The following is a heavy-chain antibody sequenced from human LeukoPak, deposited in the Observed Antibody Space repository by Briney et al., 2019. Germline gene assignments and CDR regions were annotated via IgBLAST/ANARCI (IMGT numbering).Heavy chain of an antibody. Sequence: GGSLRLSCAASGFTFSSYWMHWVRQAPGKGLVWVSRIKFDESATNYADSVKGRFTISRDNDRNTVYLQMNSLRGEDTAVYYCATSRNYGDYAADYWGQGTLVTVSS. CDR3: ATSRNYGDYAADY. CDR2: IKFDESAT. D-gene: IGHD4-17*01. J-gene: IGHJ4*02. V-gene: IGHV3-74*01. CDR1: GFTFSSYW.